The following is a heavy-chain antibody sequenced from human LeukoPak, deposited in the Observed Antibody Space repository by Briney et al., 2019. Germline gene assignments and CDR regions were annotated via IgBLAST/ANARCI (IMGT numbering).Heavy chain of an antibody. CDR2: IYYSGST. CDR1: GGSISSYY. CDR3: ARVEVDRDSGSYTFDY. Sequence: SETLSLTSTVSGGSISSYYWSWIRQPPGKGLDWIGYIYYSGSTNYNPSLKSRVTISVDTSKNQFSLKLSSVTAADTAVYYCARVEVDRDSGSYTFDYWGQGTLVTVSS. J-gene: IGHJ4*02. D-gene: IGHD1-26*01. V-gene: IGHV4-59*01.